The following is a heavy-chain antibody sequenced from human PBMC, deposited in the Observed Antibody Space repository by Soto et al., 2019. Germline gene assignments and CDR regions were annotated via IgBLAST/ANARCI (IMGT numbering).Heavy chain of an antibody. J-gene: IGHJ5*02. CDR2: INHSGST. V-gene: IGHV4-34*01. Sequence: SETLSLTCAVYGGSFSGYYWSWIRQPPGKGLEWIGEINHSGSTNYNPSLKSRVTISVTTSKNQFSLKLSSVTAADTAVYYCARALPRGYCSSTSCPKYNWFDPWGQGTLVTVSS. CDR1: GGSFSGYY. CDR3: ARALPRGYCSSTSCPKYNWFDP. D-gene: IGHD2-2*03.